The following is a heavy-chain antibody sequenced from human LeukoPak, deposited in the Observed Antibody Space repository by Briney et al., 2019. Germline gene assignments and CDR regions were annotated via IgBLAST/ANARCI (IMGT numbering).Heavy chain of an antibody. Sequence: GESLKIFCKGSGHSFTNDWIGWVRQMPGKGLEWMGIIYPGDSDTRYSPSFQGQVTISADKSISTAYLQWSSLKASDTAMYYCARREMTATNFDYWGQGTLVTVSS. CDR2: IYPGDSDT. J-gene: IGHJ4*02. CDR3: ARREMTATNFDY. D-gene: IGHD2-21*02. CDR1: GHSFTNDW. V-gene: IGHV5-51*01.